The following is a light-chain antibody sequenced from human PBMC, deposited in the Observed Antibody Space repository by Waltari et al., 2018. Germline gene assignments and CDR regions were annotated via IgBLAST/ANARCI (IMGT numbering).Light chain of an antibody. CDR2: EVS. V-gene: IGLV2-14*01. CDR1: SSYVGGYKY. Sequence: QSALTQPASVSGSPGQSITISCPGTSSYVGGYKYVSWYQQHPGKAPKLMIYEVSNRPSGVSNRFSGSKSGNTASLTISGLQAEDEADYYCSSYTSSSTWVFGGGTKLTVL. J-gene: IGLJ3*02. CDR3: SSYTSSSTWV.